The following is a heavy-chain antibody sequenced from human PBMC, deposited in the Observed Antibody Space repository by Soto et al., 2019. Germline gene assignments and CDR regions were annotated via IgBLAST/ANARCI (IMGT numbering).Heavy chain of an antibody. CDR1: GFTFNAHA. CDR2: ISGDGKTT. D-gene: IGHD2-8*02. Sequence: EVQVLESGGGLLQPGGSLRLSCVASGFTFNAHAMTWVRQGPGMGLEWTSTISGDGKTTHYADSVKGRFTVSRDNSKNTLSLQMNSLRAEDTATYYCVKDWTGSKCPCLDVWGQGTTVTVSS. CDR3: VKDWTGSKCPCLDV. V-gene: IGHV3-23*01. J-gene: IGHJ6*02.